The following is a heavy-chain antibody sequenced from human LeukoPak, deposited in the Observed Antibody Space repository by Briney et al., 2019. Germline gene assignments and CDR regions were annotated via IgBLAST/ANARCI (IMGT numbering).Heavy chain of an antibody. J-gene: IGHJ4*02. Sequence: SETLSLTCAVYGGSFSGYYWSWIRQPPGKGLEWIGEINHSGSTNYNPSLKSRVTISVDTSKNQFSLKLSSVTAADTAVYYCARFTIFGVYWGQGTLVTVSS. D-gene: IGHD3-3*01. CDR1: GGSFSGYY. V-gene: IGHV4-34*01. CDR2: INHSGST. CDR3: ARFTIFGVY.